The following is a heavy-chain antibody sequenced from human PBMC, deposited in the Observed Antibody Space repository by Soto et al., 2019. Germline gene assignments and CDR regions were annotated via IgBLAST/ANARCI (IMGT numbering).Heavy chain of an antibody. J-gene: IGHJ6*02. V-gene: IGHV1-69*13. CDR2: IIPIFGTA. Sequence: SVKVSCKASGGTFSSYAISWVRQAPGQGLGWMGGIIPIFGTANYAQKFQGRVTLTADESTSTAYMELTSLRSEDTAVYYCARVTSSSSAGASYYYYYRMDVWGQGXTVTVSS. CDR3: ARVTSSSSAGASYYYYYRMDV. D-gene: IGHD6-6*01. CDR1: GGTFSSYA.